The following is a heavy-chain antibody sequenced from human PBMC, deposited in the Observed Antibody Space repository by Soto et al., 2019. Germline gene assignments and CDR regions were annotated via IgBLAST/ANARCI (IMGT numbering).Heavy chain of an antibody. J-gene: IGHJ6*02. CDR3: ARNRLRQYYYGMDV. V-gene: IGHV5-51*01. D-gene: IGHD3-10*01. CDR2: IYPGDSDT. CDR1: GYIFANYW. Sequence: PGESLKISCHGSGYIFANYWIAWGRQMPGKGLEWVGVIYPGDSDTRYSPSFRGQVTISADKSISHVYLQWSSLKASDTAMYYCARNRLRQYYYGMDVWGQGTTVTVSS.